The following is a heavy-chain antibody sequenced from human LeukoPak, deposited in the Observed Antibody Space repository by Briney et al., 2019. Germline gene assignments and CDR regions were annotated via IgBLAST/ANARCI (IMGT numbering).Heavy chain of an antibody. CDR2: IYYSGST. V-gene: IGHV4-59*08. Sequence: SETLPLTCTVCVGSLRSYYWSWIRQPPGQGMEWIGDIYYSGSTNYNPSLKSRVTISVDPSKNHFSLKLSSVTAAGTAVYYCAGRSVYDSSGYSLDYWGQGTLVTVSS. CDR3: AGRSVYDSSGYSLDY. CDR1: VGSLRSYY. D-gene: IGHD3-22*01. J-gene: IGHJ4*02.